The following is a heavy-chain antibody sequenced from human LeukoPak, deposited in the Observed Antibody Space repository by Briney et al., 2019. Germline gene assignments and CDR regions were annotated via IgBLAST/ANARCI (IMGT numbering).Heavy chain of an antibody. CDR2: IYPGDSDT. J-gene: IGHJ4*02. V-gene: IGHV5-51*01. D-gene: IGHD1-26*01. CDR1: GYSFTSYW. Sequence: GESLKISCKGSGYSFTSYWIGWVRQMPGKGLEWMGIIYPGDSDTRYSPSFQGQVTISADKSISTAYLQWSSLKASDTAMYYCARHSDIVGATYYFDYWGQGTLVTVSS. CDR3: ARHSDIVGATYYFDY.